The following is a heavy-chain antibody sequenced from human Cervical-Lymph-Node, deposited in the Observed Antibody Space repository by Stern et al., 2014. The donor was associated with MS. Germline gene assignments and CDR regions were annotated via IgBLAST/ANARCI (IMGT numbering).Heavy chain of an antibody. CDR3: ARDYEDTSMLFDH. CDR2: ISYDGNHK. J-gene: IGHJ4*02. V-gene: IGHV3-30*03. Sequence: VQLVESGGAVVPPGRSLILSCAASGFTFRSYCMHWVRLAPGKVLVWVTVISYDGNHKFYAAAVKGRFTISRDNSKNTLHLQMNSVTPDDTAIYYCARDYEDTSMLFDHWGQGTLVTVSS. D-gene: IGHD2-8*01. CDR1: GFTFRSYC.